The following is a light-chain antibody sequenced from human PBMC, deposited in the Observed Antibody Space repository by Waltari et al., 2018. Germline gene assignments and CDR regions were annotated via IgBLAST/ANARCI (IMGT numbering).Light chain of an antibody. CDR1: SLSTSY. CDR2: GKD. CDR3: SSRNGRANQVV. Sequence: SSELTQDPAVSVALGQTVRFTCQGDSLSTSYASWYQLKPGQDPVLVIYGKDKRPSGIPDRISGYSSGTTSSLTITGAQAEDEADYYCSSRNGRANQVVFAGGTKVTVL. V-gene: IGLV3-19*01. J-gene: IGLJ3*02.